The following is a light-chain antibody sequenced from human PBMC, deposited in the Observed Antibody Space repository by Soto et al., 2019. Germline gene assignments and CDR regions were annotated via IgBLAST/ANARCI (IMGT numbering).Light chain of an antibody. CDR3: QQRSNWPPS. V-gene: IGKV3-11*01. J-gene: IGKJ4*01. CDR1: QSVSSY. Sequence: EIVLTQSPATLSLSPGERATLSCRASQSVSSYLAWYQQKPGQAPKLLIYDASNRATGIPARFSGSGSGTDFTLTISSLEPEDFAVDYFQQRSNWPPSFGGGTRVEIK. CDR2: DAS.